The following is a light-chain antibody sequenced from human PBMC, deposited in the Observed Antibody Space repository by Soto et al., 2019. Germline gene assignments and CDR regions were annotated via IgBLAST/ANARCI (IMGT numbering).Light chain of an antibody. CDR1: SGHSRYA. CDR2: VNSDGSH. Sequence: QPVLTQSPSASASLGASVKLTCTLSSGHSRYAIAWHQQQPEKSPRYLMKVNSDGSHIKGDGIPDRFSGSSSGAERYLTISSLQSEDEADYYCQTWGTGSVVFGGGTKVTVL. V-gene: IGLV4-69*01. J-gene: IGLJ2*01. CDR3: QTWGTGSVV.